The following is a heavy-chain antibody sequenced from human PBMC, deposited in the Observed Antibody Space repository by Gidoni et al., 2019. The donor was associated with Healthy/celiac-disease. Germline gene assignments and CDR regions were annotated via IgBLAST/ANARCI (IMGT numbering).Heavy chain of an antibody. CDR2: INHSGST. J-gene: IGHJ4*02. CDR1: GGSFSGYY. Sequence: QVQLQQWGAGLLKPSETLSLTCAVYGGSFSGYYWSWRRQPPGKGLEWIGEINHSGSTNYNPSLKSRVTISVDTSKNQFSLKLSSVTAADTAVYYCARGIAARLDYWGQGTLVTVSS. V-gene: IGHV4-34*01. D-gene: IGHD6-6*01. CDR3: ARGIAARLDY.